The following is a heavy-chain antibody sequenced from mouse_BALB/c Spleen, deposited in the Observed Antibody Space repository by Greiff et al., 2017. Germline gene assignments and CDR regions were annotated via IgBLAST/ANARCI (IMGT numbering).Heavy chain of an antibody. J-gene: IGHJ3*01. CDR3: AREEVRTFAY. CDR1: GFTFSDYY. V-gene: IGHV5-4*02. Sequence: EVQRVESGGGLVKPGGSLKLSCAASGFTFSDYYMYWVRQTPEKRLEWVATISDGGSYTYYPDSVKGRFTISRDNAKNNLYLQMSSLKSEDTAMYCCAREEVRTFAYWGQGTLVTVSA. CDR2: ISDGGSYT.